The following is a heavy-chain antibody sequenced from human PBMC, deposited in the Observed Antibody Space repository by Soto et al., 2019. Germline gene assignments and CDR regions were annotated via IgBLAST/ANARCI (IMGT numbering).Heavy chain of an antibody. J-gene: IGHJ4*02. CDR1: GFTFSSYS. D-gene: IGHD2-15*01. CDR3: ARDATHSLTSLYYFYY. V-gene: IGHV3-21*01. Sequence: GGSLRLSCAASGFTFSSYSMNWVRQAPGKGLEWVSSISSSSSYIYYADSVKGRFTISRDNAKNSLYLQMNSLRAEDTAVYYCARDATHSLTSLYYFYYWGQGTLVTVSS. CDR2: ISSSSSYI.